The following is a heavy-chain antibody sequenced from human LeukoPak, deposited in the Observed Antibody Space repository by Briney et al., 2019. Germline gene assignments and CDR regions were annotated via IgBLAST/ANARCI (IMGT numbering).Heavy chain of an antibody. J-gene: IGHJ4*02. V-gene: IGHV3-30*18. D-gene: IGHD3-16*01. CDR3: AKGGRGDSLLSPNIDY. Sequence: GRSLRLSCAASGFTFSSYGMHWVRPAPGKGLEWVAVISYDGSNKYYADSVKGRFTISRDNSKNTLYLQMNSLRAEDTAVYYCAKGGRGDSLLSPNIDYWGQGTLVTVSS. CDR1: GFTFSSYG. CDR2: ISYDGSNK.